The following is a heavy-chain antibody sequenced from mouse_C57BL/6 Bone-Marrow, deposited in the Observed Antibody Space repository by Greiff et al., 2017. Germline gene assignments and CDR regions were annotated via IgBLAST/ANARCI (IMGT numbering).Heavy chain of an antibody. Sequence: VKLMESGAELVKPGASVKLSCKASGYTFTSYWMHWVKQRPGQGLEWIGMIHPNSGSTNYNEKFKSKATLTVDKSSSTAYMQLSSLTSEDSAVYYCARSRYYYAMDYWGQGTSVTVSS. CDR1: GYTFTSYW. CDR2: IHPNSGST. V-gene: IGHV1-64*01. CDR3: ARSRYYYAMDY. J-gene: IGHJ4*01.